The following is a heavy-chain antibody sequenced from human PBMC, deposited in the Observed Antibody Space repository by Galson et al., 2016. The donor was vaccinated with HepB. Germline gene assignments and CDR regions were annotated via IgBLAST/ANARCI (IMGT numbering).Heavy chain of an antibody. D-gene: IGHD3-10*01. Sequence: SVKVSCKASGYTFTSYGISWVRQAPGQGLEWMGWISAYNGNTNYAQKLQGRVTMTTDTSTSTAYMELRSLRSDDTAVYYCAREPPSDMVRGDDDAFDIWGQGTMVTVSS. V-gene: IGHV1-18*01. CDR1: GYTFTSYG. CDR3: AREPPSDMVRGDDDAFDI. CDR2: ISAYNGNT. J-gene: IGHJ3*02.